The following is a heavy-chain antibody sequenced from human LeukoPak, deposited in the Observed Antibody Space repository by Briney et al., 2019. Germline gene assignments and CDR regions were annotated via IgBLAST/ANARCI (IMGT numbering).Heavy chain of an antibody. J-gene: IGHJ4*02. V-gene: IGHV3-30*18. CDR3: AKDSSGSYTFYDY. Sequence: GGSLSLSCAASGFTFSDYGMHWVRQAPGKGLEWVAVISYDGSNKYYADSVKGRFTISRDNSKNTLYLQMNSLRAEDTAVYYCAKDSSGSYTFYDYWGQGTLVTVSS. CDR2: ISYDGSNK. CDR1: GFTFSDYG. D-gene: IGHD3-10*01.